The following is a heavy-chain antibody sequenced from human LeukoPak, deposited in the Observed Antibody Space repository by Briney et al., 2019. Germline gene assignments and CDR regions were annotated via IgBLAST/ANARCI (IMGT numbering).Heavy chain of an antibody. CDR1: GASTSDKY. V-gene: IGHV4-59*08. CDR3: AQTTGWLGFDF. Sequence: PSETLSLTCSASGASTSDKYWSWIRQSPGRTLEWIGHIYNGRNTKYNPSLTSRVTISVDTSKNQFSLSLTSVTAADTAMYYCAQTTGWLGFDFWGPGALVTVSS. D-gene: IGHD6-19*01. CDR2: IYNGRNT. J-gene: IGHJ4*02.